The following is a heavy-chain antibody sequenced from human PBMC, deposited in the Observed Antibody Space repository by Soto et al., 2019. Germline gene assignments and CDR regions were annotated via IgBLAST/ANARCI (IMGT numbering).Heavy chain of an antibody. CDR1: GFTFGSYG. V-gene: IGHV3-30*18. J-gene: IGHJ6*02. D-gene: IGHD2-2*03. CDR3: AKGLDIVLVPGAIGPYYYYGVDV. CDR2: ISYDGITK. Sequence: QVQLVESGGGVVQPGRSLRLSCAASGFTFGSYGMNWVRQAPGKGLEWVALISYDGITKYYADSVKGRFTISRDNSKNTQYLQMNSLRPEDTAVYYCAKGLDIVLVPGAIGPYYYYGVDVWGQGTTVTVSS.